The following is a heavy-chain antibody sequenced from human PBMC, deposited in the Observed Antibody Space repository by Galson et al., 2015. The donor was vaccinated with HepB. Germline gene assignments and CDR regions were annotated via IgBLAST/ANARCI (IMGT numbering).Heavy chain of an antibody. CDR1: GYTFTRYY. D-gene: IGHD2-21*02. V-gene: IGHV1-46*01. CDR3: ARDSPVVVVTAIPYYYYGMDV. CDR2: INPSGGST. Sequence: SVKVSCKASGYTFTRYYMHWVRQAPGQGLEWMGIINPSGGSTSYAQKFQGRVTMTRDTSTSTVYMELSSLRSEDTAVYYCARDSPVVVVTAIPYYYYGMDVWGQGTTVTVSS. J-gene: IGHJ6*02.